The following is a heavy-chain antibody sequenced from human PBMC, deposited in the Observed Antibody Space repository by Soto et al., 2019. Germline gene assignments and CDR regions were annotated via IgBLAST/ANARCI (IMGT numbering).Heavy chain of an antibody. CDR3: ARVEVPDSSGEQPRLDY. V-gene: IGHV3-30-3*01. CDR2: ISDDRSNK. Sequence: ALKRSCAAPGFPRIIYTRQGVPQAPAKGLEWVIVISDDRSNKYYADYVKGRFTICRDNSKHTLYLQMNSLRAADTAVYYCARVEVPDSSGEQPRLDYWGQGTAVTVSS. J-gene: IGHJ4*02. CDR1: GFPRIIYT. D-gene: IGHD3-22*01.